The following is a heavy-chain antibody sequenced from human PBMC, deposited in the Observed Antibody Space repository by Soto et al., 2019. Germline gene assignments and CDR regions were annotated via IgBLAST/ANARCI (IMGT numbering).Heavy chain of an antibody. D-gene: IGHD5-18*01. CDR3: ARVSAEHTAMVTFDY. J-gene: IGHJ4*02. CDR1: GFTFSSYE. Sequence: GGSLRLSCAASGFTFSSYEMNWVRQAPGKGLEWVSYISSSGSTIYYADSVKGRFTISRDNAKNSLYLQMNSLRAEDTAVYYCARVSAEHTAMVTFDYWGQGTLVTVSS. V-gene: IGHV3-48*03. CDR2: ISSSGSTI.